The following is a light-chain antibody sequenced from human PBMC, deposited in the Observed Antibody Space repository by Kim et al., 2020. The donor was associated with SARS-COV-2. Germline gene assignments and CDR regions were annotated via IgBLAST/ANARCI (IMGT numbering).Light chain of an antibody. CDR3: HQYYDTPRT. Sequence: DIVMAQSPDSLAVSLGERATINCKSSQSLLYSSNNKNYLAWYQQKPGQPPKLLIYWASTRESGVPNRFIGSGSGTDFTLTISRLQAEDVALYYCHQYYDTPRTFGQGTKVDIK. CDR2: WAS. J-gene: IGKJ1*01. CDR1: QSLLYSSNNKNY. V-gene: IGKV4-1*01.